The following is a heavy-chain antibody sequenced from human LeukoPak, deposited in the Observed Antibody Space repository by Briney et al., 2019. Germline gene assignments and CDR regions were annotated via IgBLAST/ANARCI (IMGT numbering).Heavy chain of an antibody. Sequence: KSSETLSLTCTVSGGSISSYYWSWIRQPAGKGLEWIGRFYISGSTNYNPSLKGRVTMSVDTSKNQFSLKLSSVTAADTAVYYCARDPYQDAFDIWGQGTLVTVSS. CDR1: GGSISSYY. CDR2: FYISGST. J-gene: IGHJ3*02. V-gene: IGHV4-4*07. D-gene: IGHD2-2*01. CDR3: ARDPYQDAFDI.